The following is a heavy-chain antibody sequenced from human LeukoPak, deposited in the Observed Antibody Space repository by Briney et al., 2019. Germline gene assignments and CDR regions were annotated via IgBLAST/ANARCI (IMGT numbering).Heavy chain of an antibody. V-gene: IGHV1-2*04. D-gene: IGHD6-19*01. CDR2: INPNSGGT. CDR1: GYTFTGYY. CDR3: ARDRPWLESTANFDY. Sequence: ASVKVSCKASGYTFTGYYMHWVRQAPGQGLEWMGWINPNSGGTNYAQKFQGWVTMTRDTSISTAYMELSRLRSDDTAVYYCARDRPWLESTANFDYWGQGTLVTVSS. J-gene: IGHJ4*02.